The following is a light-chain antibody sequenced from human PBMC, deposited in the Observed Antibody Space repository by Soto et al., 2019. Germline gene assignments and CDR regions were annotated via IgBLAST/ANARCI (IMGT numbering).Light chain of an antibody. J-gene: IGKJ3*01. Sequence: EIVLTQSPGTLSLSPGERATLSCRASQSVRSDYLAWYQQKPGQAPRLLIYGASSRATGIPDRFSGSGSGTDFTLTISRLDPEDFAVYYCHQSGSSPLTFGPGTKVDVK. V-gene: IGKV3-20*01. CDR1: QSVRSDY. CDR3: HQSGSSPLT. CDR2: GAS.